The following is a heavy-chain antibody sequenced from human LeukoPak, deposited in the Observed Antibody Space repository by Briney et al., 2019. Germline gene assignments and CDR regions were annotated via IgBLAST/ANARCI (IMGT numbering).Heavy chain of an antibody. V-gene: IGHV4-59*08. J-gene: IGHJ4*02. CDR1: GGSINSYD. D-gene: IGHD5-18*01. CDR3: ARHGGYSYGPFDY. Sequence: PSETLSLTCTVSGGSINSYDWRWIRQPPGKALEWIGYIYYSGSTNYDPSLKTRVTISVDTSKNQFSLKLRSVTAADTAVYYCARHGGYSYGPFDYWGQGTLVTVSS. CDR2: IYYSGST.